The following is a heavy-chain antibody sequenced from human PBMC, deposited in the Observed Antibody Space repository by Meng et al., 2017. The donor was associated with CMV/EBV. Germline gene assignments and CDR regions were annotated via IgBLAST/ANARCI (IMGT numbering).Heavy chain of an antibody. CDR2: MNPHSGNT. Sequence: ASVTVSCKASGYTFTSYDINWVRQATGQGLEWMGWMNPHSGNTGYAQKFQGRVTMTRNTSMSTAYMELSSLRSEDTAVYYCALRGSSGYWDVFDFWGQGTMVTVSS. J-gene: IGHJ3*01. CDR3: ALRGSSGYWDVFDF. D-gene: IGHD3-22*01. V-gene: IGHV1-8*01. CDR1: GYTFTSYD.